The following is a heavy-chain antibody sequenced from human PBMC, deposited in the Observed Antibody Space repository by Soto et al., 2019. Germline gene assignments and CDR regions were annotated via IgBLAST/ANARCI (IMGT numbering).Heavy chain of an antibody. CDR3: ARVAEYDFWSGYPNGYYFDY. CDR2: ISAYNGNT. V-gene: IGHV1-18*01. CDR1: GYTFTSYG. J-gene: IGHJ4*02. D-gene: IGHD3-3*01. Sequence: ASVKVSCKASGYTFTSYGISWVRQAPGQGLEWMGWISAYNGNTNYAQKLQGRVTMTTDTSTSTAYMELRSLRSDDTAVYYCARVAEYDFWSGYPNGYYFDYWGQGTLVTVSS.